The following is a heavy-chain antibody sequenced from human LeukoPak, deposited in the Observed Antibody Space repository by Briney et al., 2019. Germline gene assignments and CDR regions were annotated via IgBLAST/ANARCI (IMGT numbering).Heavy chain of an antibody. V-gene: IGHV3-23*01. J-gene: IGHJ4*02. CDR1: GFTFSSYA. CDR3: AKGYYYDGSGYYPLGY. CDR2: ISGSGGST. Sequence: GGSLRLSCAASGFTFSSYAMSWVRQAPGKGLEWVSAISGSGGSTYYADSVKGRFTISRDNSKNTLYLQMNSLRAEDTAVYYCAKGYYYDGSGYYPLGYWGQGTLVTVSS. D-gene: IGHD3-22*01.